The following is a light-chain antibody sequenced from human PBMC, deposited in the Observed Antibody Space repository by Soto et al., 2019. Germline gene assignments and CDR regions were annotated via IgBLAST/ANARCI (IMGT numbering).Light chain of an antibody. CDR1: QGISSY. V-gene: IGKV1-9*01. CDR2: AAP. CDR3: QQGGT. Sequence: IQLTQSPSSLSASVGDRVTITCRASQGISSYLAWYQQKPGKAPKLLIYAAPTLQSGFRSRFSGSGSGTDFTVTISGLQPGDFATYYGQQGGTFGGGTKVEIK. J-gene: IGKJ4*01.